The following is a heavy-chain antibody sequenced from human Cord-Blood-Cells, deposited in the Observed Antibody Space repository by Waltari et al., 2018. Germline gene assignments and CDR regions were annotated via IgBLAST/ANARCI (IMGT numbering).Heavy chain of an antibody. CDR3: ARDRKVSKAVAYYYYMDV. Sequence: QVQLVQSGAEVKKPGSSVKVSCKASGGTFSSYAISWVRQAPGQGLEWMGRIIPILGIANYAQKFQGRVTITADKSTSTAYMELSSLRSEDTAVYYCARDRKVSKAVAYYYYMDVWGKGTTVTVSS. CDR1: GGTFSSYA. CDR2: IIPILGIA. V-gene: IGHV1-69*09. J-gene: IGHJ6*03. D-gene: IGHD6-19*01.